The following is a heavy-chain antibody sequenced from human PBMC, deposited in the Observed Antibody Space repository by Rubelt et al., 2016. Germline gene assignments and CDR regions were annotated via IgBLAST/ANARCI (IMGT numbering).Heavy chain of an antibody. D-gene: IGHD2-2*01. Sequence: QLQLQESGPGLVKPPETLSLACTVSGTSISSTSFYWGWIRQPPGKGLEWLGNIYYSGSTYYNPSLKSRVTISVDTSKNQFSLGLSSVTAAETAVYYCAKWGPGIVVPTTISSWFDPWGPGTLVTVS. V-gene: IGHV4-39*01. J-gene: IGHJ5*02. CDR3: AKWGPGIVVPTTISSWFDP. CDR2: IYYSGST. CDR1: GTSISSTSFY.